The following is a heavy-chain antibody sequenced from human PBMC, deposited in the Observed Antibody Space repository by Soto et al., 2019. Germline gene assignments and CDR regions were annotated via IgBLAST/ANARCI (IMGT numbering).Heavy chain of an antibody. Sequence: GESLKISCEASGYSFTSHWIAWVRQMPEKGLEWVGIIYPGDSDTEYSPSFQGQVTISVDKSISTAYLQWNSLKASDTAMYFCTRLRLQYMNWFDYWGQGTLVTVSS. CDR3: TRLRLQYMNWFDY. CDR2: IYPGDSDT. D-gene: IGHD4-4*01. CDR1: GYSFTSHW. V-gene: IGHV5-51*01. J-gene: IGHJ5*01.